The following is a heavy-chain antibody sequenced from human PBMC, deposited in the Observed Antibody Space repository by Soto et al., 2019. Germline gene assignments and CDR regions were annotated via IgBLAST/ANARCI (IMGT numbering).Heavy chain of an antibody. V-gene: IGHV2-5*02. CDR3: SQRRGGQTWYDGEFDY. J-gene: IGHJ4*02. CDR1: GVSLATTGVG. CDR2: IYWDDDK. Sequence: QITLKESGPALVNPTQTLTLTCTFSGVSLATTGVGVGGIRQPPGKTLEGLGLIYWDDDKRYNPSLRSMLTIPKDNPKKQVVLSMTNMDPVDAATYYCSQRRGGQTWYDGEFDYWGQGTLITVSS. D-gene: IGHD1-1*01.